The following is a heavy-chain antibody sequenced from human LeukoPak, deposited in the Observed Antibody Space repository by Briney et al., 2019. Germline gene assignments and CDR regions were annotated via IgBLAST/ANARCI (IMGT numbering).Heavy chain of an antibody. Sequence: SGGSLRLSCAASGFTFSSYGMHWVRQAPGKGLEWVAFIRYDGSNKYYADSVKGRFIISRDNSKNTLYLQVNSLRVEDTAIYSCARGQPASGFKNFDYWGQGTLVTVSS. V-gene: IGHV3-30*02. CDR3: ARGQPASGFKNFDY. D-gene: IGHD6-13*01. J-gene: IGHJ4*02. CDR1: GFTFSSYG. CDR2: IRYDGSNK.